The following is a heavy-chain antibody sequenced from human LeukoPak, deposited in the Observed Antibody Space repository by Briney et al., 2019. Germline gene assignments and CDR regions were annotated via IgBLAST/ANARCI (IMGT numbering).Heavy chain of an antibody. J-gene: IGHJ4*02. D-gene: IGHD3-22*01. CDR1: GFTFSSYG. V-gene: IGHV3-30*18. CDR3: AKQGSVVITSDFDY. Sequence: GGSLRLSCAASGFTFSSYGMHWVRQAPGKGPEWVAVISYDGSNKYYADSVKGRFTISRDNSKNTLYLQMNSLRAEDTAVYYCAKQGSVVITSDFDYWGQGTLVTVSS. CDR2: ISYDGSNK.